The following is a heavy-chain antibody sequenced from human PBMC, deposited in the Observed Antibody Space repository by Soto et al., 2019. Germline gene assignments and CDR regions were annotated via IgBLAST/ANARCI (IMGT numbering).Heavy chain of an antibody. CDR2: ISGSGGST. CDR3: AKAEYYYDSSAPEAAFDI. Sequence: PGGSLRLSCAASGSTFSSYAMSWVRQAPGKGLEWVSAISGSGGSTYYADSVKGRFTISRDNSKNTLYLQMNSLRAEDTAVYYCAKAEYYYDSSAPEAAFDIWGQGTMVTVSS. J-gene: IGHJ3*02. CDR1: GSTFSSYA. D-gene: IGHD3-22*01. V-gene: IGHV3-23*01.